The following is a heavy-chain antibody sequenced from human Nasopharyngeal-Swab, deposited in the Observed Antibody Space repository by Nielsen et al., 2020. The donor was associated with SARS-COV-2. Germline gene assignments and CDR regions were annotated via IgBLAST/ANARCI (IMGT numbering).Heavy chain of an antibody. CDR3: ARVNADYGFKWFNA. V-gene: IGHV4-59*01. D-gene: IGHD4-17*01. CDR2: VHYSGSA. CDR1: GGSFDGYS. J-gene: IGHJ5*02. Sequence: SETLSLTCTVSGGSFDGYSWNWIRRPPGQGLEWIGYVHYSGSANYNPPLQSRVTISLDTSKKQFSLKLTSVTTADTALYYCARVNADYGFKWFNALGQGILVTVSS.